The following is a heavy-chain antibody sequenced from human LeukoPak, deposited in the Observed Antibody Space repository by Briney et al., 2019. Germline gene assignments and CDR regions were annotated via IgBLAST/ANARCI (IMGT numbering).Heavy chain of an antibody. J-gene: IGHJ6*03. D-gene: IGHD2-15*01. CDR3: AKDTSAWWYHRAYMNV. V-gene: IGHV3-23*01. CDR2: ISGSGDTT. Sequence: PGGSLRLSCAASGFTFSNYAMSWVRQAPGGGLEWVSAISGSGDTTFHADSVKRRFTTSRDNSKNTLSLQMSGLRVEDSAVYFCAKDTSAWWYHRAYMNVWGTGTTVTVSS. CDR1: GFTFSNYA.